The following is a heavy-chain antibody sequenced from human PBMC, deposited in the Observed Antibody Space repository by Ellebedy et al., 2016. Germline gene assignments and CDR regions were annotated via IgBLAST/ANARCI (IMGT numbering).Heavy chain of an antibody. CDR2: ISAYNGNT. CDR3: ARGDILTGYSPFDY. J-gene: IGHJ4*02. Sequence: ASVKVSCXASGYTFTSYYMHWVRQAPGQGLEWMGWISAYNGNTNYAQKLQGRVTMTTDTSTSTAYMELRSLRSDDTAVYYCARGDILTGYSPFDYWGQGTLVTVSS. V-gene: IGHV1-18*04. D-gene: IGHD3-9*01. CDR1: GYTFTSYY.